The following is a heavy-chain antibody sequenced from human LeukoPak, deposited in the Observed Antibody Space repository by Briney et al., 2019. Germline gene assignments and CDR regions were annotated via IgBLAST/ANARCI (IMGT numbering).Heavy chain of an antibody. V-gene: IGHV1-69*01. D-gene: IGHD2-2*01. CDR3: ATGQDIVVVPAAPPGYYGMDV. Sequence: ASVKVSCKASGGTFSSYAISWVRQAPGQGLEWMGGIIPIFGTANYAQKFQGRVTIIADESTSTAYMELSSLRSEDTAVYYCATGQDIVVVPAAPPGYYGMDVWGKGTTVTVSS. CDR1: GGTFSSYA. CDR2: IIPIFGTA. J-gene: IGHJ6*04.